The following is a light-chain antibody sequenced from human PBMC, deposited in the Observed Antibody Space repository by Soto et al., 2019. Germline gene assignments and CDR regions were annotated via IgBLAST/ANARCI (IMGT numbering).Light chain of an antibody. CDR1: NSNIGTSYD. J-gene: IGLJ1*01. CDR3: QSYDSSLSGSNI. V-gene: IGLV1-40*01. Sequence: QSVLTQPPSVSGAPGQRVTISCTGSNSNIGTSYDVHWYQQLPGTAPKLLIYDNNNRPSGVPDRLSGSNSGTSASLAITGLQAEDEADYYCQSYDSSLSGSNIFGAGTKVTVL. CDR2: DNN.